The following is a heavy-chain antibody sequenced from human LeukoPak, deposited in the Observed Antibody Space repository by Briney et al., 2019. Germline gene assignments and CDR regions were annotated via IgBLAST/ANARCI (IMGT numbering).Heavy chain of an antibody. CDR3: ARDYGDIPPDWYYDL. D-gene: IGHD4-17*01. CDR2: IYYTGST. J-gene: IGHJ2*01. V-gene: IGHV4-59*01. CDR1: GGSISSSY. Sequence: PSETLSLTCTVSGGSISSSYWSWIRQPPGKGLEWIGYIYYTGSTTYNPSLKSRVTISVDTSKNQFPLKLRSVTAADTAVYYCARDYGDIPPDWYYDLWGRGTLVTVSS.